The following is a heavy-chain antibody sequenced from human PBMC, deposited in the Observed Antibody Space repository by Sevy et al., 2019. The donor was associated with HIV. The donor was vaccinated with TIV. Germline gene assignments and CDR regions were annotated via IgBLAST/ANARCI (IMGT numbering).Heavy chain of an antibody. CDR2: ISTYNTMR. D-gene: IGHD6-19*01. J-gene: IGHJ4*02. CDR1: GYTFTTYG. Sequence: ASVKVSCKASGYTFTTYGITWVRQAPGQGLEWMGWISTYNTMRNSAQKLQDRVTMTTDTSTSTAYMELRSLTSDDTAVYYCARSTQVAGRNNWFDPFEGGWGQGTLVTVSS. CDR3: ARSTQVAGRNNWFDPFEGG. V-gene: IGHV1-18*01.